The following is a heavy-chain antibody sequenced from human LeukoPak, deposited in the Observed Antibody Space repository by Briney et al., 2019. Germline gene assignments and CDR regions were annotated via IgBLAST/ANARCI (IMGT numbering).Heavy chain of an antibody. CDR2: ISGSGGST. CDR3: AKVSGSYNPIYYFDY. V-gene: IGHV3-23*01. CDR1: GFTFSSYA. J-gene: IGHJ4*02. D-gene: IGHD1-26*01. Sequence: PGGPLRLSCAASGFTFSSYAMSWVRQAPGKGLEWVSAISGSGGSTYYADSVKGRFTISRDNSKNTLYLQMNSLRAEDTAVYYCAKVSGSYNPIYYFDYWGQGTLVTVSS.